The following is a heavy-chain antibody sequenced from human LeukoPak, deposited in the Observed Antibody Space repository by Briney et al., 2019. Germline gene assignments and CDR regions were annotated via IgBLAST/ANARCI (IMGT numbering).Heavy chain of an antibody. CDR1: GFTFSDYY. Sequence: GGSLRLSCAASGFTFSDYYMSWIRQAPGKGLEWVSYISSASSYTSYADSVKGRFTISRDNAKNSLFLQMNSLRDEDTAVYYCARDLVVLPAAKFAYWGQGTLVTVSS. D-gene: IGHD2-2*01. CDR3: ARDLVVLPAAKFAY. J-gene: IGHJ4*02. V-gene: IGHV3-11*06. CDR2: ISSASSYT.